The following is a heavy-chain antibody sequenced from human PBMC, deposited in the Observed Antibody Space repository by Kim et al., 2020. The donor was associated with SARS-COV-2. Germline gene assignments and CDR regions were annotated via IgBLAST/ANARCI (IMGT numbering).Heavy chain of an antibody. CDR3: ARDVPGGYYGSGSYYNVVAFDI. D-gene: IGHD3-10*01. J-gene: IGHJ3*02. CDR2: IYYSGST. CDR1: GGSISSSSFY. Sequence: SETLSLTCTVSGGSISSSSFYWGWIRQPPGKGLEWIGSIYYSGSTYYNPSLRSRVTISVDTSKNQFSLKLSSVTAADTAVYYCARDVPGGYYGSGSYYNVVAFDIWGQGTMVTVSS. V-gene: IGHV4-39*07.